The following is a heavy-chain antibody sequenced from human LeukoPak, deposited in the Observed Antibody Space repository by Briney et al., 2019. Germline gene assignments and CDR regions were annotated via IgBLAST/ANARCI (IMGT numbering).Heavy chain of an antibody. CDR2: MYYSGST. CDR1: GCSISSSSYY. CDR3: ARSVYSTNADY. J-gene: IGHJ4*02. Sequence: SETLSLTCSVSGCSISSSSYYWVWLRQPPGKGLEWIGSMYYSGSTYYNPSLKSPVTLSINNSMNQLSLKLSSVAAADTAVYYCARSVYSTNADYWGQGTLVTVSS. D-gene: IGHD6-13*01. V-gene: IGHV4-39*01.